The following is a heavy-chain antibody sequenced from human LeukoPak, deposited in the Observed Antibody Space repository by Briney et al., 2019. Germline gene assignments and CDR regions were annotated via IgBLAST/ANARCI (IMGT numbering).Heavy chain of an antibody. J-gene: IGHJ3*02. CDR1: GYTFTSYG. V-gene: IGHV1-18*01. CDR2: TSAYNGNT. Sequence: ASVKVSCKASGYTFTSYGISWVRQAPGQGLEWMGWTSAYNGNTNYAQKFQGRVTMTTDTSTSTAYMELRSLRYDDTAVYYCARDLVVVPAAKLDFPNAFDIWGQGTMATVSS. CDR3: ARDLVVVPAAKLDFPNAFDI. D-gene: IGHD2-2*01.